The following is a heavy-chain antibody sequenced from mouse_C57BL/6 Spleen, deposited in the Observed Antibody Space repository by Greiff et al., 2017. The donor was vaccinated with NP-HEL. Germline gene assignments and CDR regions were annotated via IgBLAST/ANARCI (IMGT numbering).Heavy chain of an antibody. J-gene: IGHJ3*01. CDR1: GYSFTGYY. V-gene: IGHV1-42*01. CDR2: INPSTGGT. D-gene: IGHD1-1*02. Sequence: EVQLQQSGPELVKPGASVKISCKASGYSFTGYYMNWVKQSPEKSLEWIGEINPSTGGTTYNQRFKAKATLTVDKSSSTAYMQLKSLTSEDSAVYYCAREDYFAYWGQGTLVTVSA. CDR3: AREDYFAY.